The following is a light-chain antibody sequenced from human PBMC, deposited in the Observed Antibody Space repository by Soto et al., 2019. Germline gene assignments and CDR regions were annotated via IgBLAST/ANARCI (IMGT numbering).Light chain of an antibody. CDR1: QSVRSTY. V-gene: IGKV3-20*01. CDR3: QQYGSTPLT. CDR2: GAT. J-gene: IGKJ1*01. Sequence: EIVVTQSPGTLSLSPGERTTLSCRASQSVRSTYLAWYQQRPGQAPRLLIYGATSRATGIPDRFQGSGSGTDFTLTIRRLEPEDFAVYFCQQYGSTPLTFGQGTKVEIK.